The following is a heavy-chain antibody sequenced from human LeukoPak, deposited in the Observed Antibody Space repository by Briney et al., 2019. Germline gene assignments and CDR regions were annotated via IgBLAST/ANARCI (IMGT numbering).Heavy chain of an antibody. J-gene: IGHJ4*02. D-gene: IGHD3-22*01. V-gene: IGHV4-4*07. Sequence: PSETLSLTCAVSGGSISNFYWSWIRQPAGKGLEWIGRIYTSGSTNYNPSLKSRVTMSVDTSKNQFSLKLSSVTAADTAVYYCAREDYYDSSGYYLDCWGQGTLVTVSS. CDR1: GGSISNFY. CDR3: AREDYYDSSGYYLDC. CDR2: IYTSGST.